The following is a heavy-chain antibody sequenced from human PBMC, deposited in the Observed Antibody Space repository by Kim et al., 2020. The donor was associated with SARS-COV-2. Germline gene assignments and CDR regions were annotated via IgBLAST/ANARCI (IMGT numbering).Heavy chain of an antibody. CDR1: GFTFSSYA. CDR2: ISYDGSNK. V-gene: IGHV3-30-3*01. J-gene: IGHJ6*02. D-gene: IGHD3-3*01. CDR3: ARRFGVVTTGYYYGMDV. Sequence: GGSLRLSCAASGFTFSSYAMHWVRQAPGKGLEWVAVISYDGSNKYYADSVKGRFTISRDNSKNTLYLQMNSLRAEDTAVYYWARRFGVVTTGYYYGMDVWGQGTTVTVSS.